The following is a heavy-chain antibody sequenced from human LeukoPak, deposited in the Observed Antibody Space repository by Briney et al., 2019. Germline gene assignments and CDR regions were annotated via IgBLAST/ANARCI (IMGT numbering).Heavy chain of an antibody. J-gene: IGHJ4*02. V-gene: IGHV3-21*01. CDR3: GRDRASGSYHDPIFDY. CDR2: ISPSNSNA. CDR1: GFTFSTYI. D-gene: IGHD1-26*01. Sequence: GGSLRLSCAASGFTFSTYIMNWVRQAPGKGLEWVSSISPSNSNAYYADSVKGRFTISRDDAKNSLYLQMNSLRAEDTAVYYCGRDRASGSYHDPIFDYSGQGTLVAVSS.